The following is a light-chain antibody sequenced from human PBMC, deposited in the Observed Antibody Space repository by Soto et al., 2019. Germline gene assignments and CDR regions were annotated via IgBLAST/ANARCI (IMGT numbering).Light chain of an antibody. J-gene: IGKJ1*01. CDR2: DAS. V-gene: IGKV1-33*01. Sequence: DIQMTQSPSSLSASVGDRVTITCQASQDISNRLNWYQHKPGKAPKGLIYDASNLEAGVSSRFSGSGSGTDFTFTISSLQPEDIATYYCQQDDDLPRTFGQGTKVQIK. CDR3: QQDDDLPRT. CDR1: QDISNR.